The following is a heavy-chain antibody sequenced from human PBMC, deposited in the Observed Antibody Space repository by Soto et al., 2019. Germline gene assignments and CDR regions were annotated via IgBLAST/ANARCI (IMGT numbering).Heavy chain of an antibody. Sequence: SVKVSCKASGYTFSSYAMHWVRQAPGQGLEWMGWINPNSGGTNYAQKFQGRVTMTRDTSISTAYMELSRLRSDDTAVYYCARPTPGYSSGWFTSGDYYYYVMDVWG. V-gene: IGHV1-2*02. CDR3: ARPTPGYSSGWFTSGDYYYYVMDV. CDR2: INPNSGGT. J-gene: IGHJ6*02. D-gene: IGHD6-19*01. CDR1: GYTFSSYA.